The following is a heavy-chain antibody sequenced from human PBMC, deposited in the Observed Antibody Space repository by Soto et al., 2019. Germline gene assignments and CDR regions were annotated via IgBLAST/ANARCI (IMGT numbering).Heavy chain of an antibody. CDR3: ATNPRELDY. J-gene: IGHJ4*02. V-gene: IGHV3-7*03. CDR1: GFTFSNFH. CDR2: INYDGSDM. Sequence: EVQLVESGGGLVQPGGSLRLSCVASGFTFSNFHMTWVRQAPGKGLEWVANINYDGSDMYYVDSVKGRFAISRDNSKYSLYLQMNSLTVEDTAVYYCATNPRELDYWGQGTLATVSS.